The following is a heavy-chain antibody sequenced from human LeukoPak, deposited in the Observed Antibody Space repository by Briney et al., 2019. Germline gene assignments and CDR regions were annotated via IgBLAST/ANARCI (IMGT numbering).Heavy chain of an antibody. CDR2: IYYSGST. CDR1: GGSISSYY. Sequence: SGTLSLTXTVSGGSISSYYWSWIRQPPGKGLEWIGYIYYSGSTNYNPSLKSRVTISVDTSKNQFSLKLSSVTAADTAVYYCARDPHSSGVFDYWGQGTLVTVSS. J-gene: IGHJ4*02. D-gene: IGHD6-19*01. CDR3: ARDPHSSGVFDY. V-gene: IGHV4-59*01.